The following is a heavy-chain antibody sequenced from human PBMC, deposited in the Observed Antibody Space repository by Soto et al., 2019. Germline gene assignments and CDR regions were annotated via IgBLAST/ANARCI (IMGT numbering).Heavy chain of an antibody. CDR2: SYYSGST. D-gene: IGHD6-13*01. CDR3: ASVDRGIAAAGIGSFDY. V-gene: IGHV4-4*02. Sequence: HSETLSLTCAVSGGSISSGNWWSWVRQPPGKGLEWIGESYYSGSTYYNPSLKSRVTISVDTSKNQFSLKLSSVTAADTAVYYCASVDRGIAAAGIGSFDYWAREPWSPSPQ. CDR1: GGSISSGNW. J-gene: IGHJ4*02.